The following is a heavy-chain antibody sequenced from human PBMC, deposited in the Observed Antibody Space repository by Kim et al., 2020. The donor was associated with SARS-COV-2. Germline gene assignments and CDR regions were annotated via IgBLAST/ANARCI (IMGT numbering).Heavy chain of an antibody. CDR3: ARAFYGSGSYYNVWTHYYYYGMDA. V-gene: IGHV1-69*13. J-gene: IGHJ6*02. CDR2: IIPIFGTA. Sequence: SVKVSCKASGGIFSSYAISWVRQAPGQGLEWMGGIIPIFGTANYAQKFQGRVTITADESTSTAYMELSSLRSGDTAVYYCARAFYGSGSYYNVWTHYYYYGMDAWGQGTTVTVSS. CDR1: GGIFSSYA. D-gene: IGHD3-10*01.